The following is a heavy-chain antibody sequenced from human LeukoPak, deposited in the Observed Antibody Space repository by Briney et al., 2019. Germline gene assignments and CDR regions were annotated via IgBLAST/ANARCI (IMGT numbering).Heavy chain of an antibody. CDR2: IYHSGST. D-gene: IGHD3-16*01. CDR1: GGSISSGGYY. V-gene: IGHV4-30-2*01. CDR3: ARDLTTFGGGGAFDI. Sequence: SQTLSLTCTVSGGSISSGGYYWSWIGQPPGKGLEWIVYIYHSGSTYYNPSLKSRVTKSVDRSKNQFSLKLSSVTAADTAVYYCARDLTTFGGGGAFDIWGQGTMVTVSS. J-gene: IGHJ3*02.